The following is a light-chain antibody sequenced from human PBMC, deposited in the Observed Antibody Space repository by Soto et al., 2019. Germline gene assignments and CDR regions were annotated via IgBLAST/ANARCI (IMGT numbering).Light chain of an antibody. V-gene: IGLV1-44*01. J-gene: IGLJ1*01. CDR3: AAWDDSLNGPV. Sequence: QSALTQPPSASGTPGQRVTISCSGSSSNIGRNTVNWYQQLPGTAPKLLIHSNNQRPSGVPDRFSGSKSGTSASLAISGLQSEDEADYSCAAWDDSLNGPVFGTGTKVTVL. CDR2: SNN. CDR1: SSNIGRNT.